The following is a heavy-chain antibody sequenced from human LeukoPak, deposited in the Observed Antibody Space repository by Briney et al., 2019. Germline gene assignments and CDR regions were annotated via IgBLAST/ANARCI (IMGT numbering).Heavy chain of an antibody. Sequence: SETLSLTCTVSGGSISSYYWSWIRQPPGKGLEWIGYIYYSGSTNYNPSLKSRVTISVDTSKNQFSLKLSSVTAADPAGYYCARSPQYQLLFPFDYWGQGTLVTVSS. CDR1: GGSISSYY. CDR3: ARSPQYQLLFPFDY. CDR2: IYYSGST. J-gene: IGHJ4*02. D-gene: IGHD2-2*01. V-gene: IGHV4-59*01.